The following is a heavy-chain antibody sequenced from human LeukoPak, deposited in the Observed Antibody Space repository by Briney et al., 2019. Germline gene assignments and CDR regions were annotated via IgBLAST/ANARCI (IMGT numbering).Heavy chain of an antibody. CDR3: ATTYCSGDTCYLDS. Sequence: PSETLSLTCAVYGGSFSDYYWGWIRQPPGKGLAWIGTIYYSGTTYFSPSLKSRVTISVDTSENQFSLRLSSVTAADTAIYYCATTYCSGDTCYLDSWGQGTLVTVSS. D-gene: IGHD2-15*01. J-gene: IGHJ4*02. CDR2: IYYSGTT. V-gene: IGHV4-34*01. CDR1: GGSFSDYY.